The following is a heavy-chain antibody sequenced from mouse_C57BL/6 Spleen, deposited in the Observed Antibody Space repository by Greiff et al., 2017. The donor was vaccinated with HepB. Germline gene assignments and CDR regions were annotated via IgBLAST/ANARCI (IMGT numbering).Heavy chain of an antibody. Sequence: VQLQQPGAELVKPGASVKLSCKASGYTFTSYWMHWVKQRPGQGLEWIGMIHPNSGSTNYNEKFKSKATLTVDKSSSTAYMQLSSLTSEDSAVYYCARSPFTTTVVPGYWGQGTTLTVSS. V-gene: IGHV1-64*01. CDR2: IHPNSGST. CDR3: ARSPFTTTVVPGY. CDR1: GYTFTSYW. D-gene: IGHD1-1*01. J-gene: IGHJ2*01.